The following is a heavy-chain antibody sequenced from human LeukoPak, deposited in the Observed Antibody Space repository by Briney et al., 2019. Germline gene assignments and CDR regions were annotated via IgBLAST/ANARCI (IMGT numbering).Heavy chain of an antibody. CDR2: IYSGGST. Sequence: PGGSLRLSCAASGFTVSSNYMSWVRQAPGKGLQWVSVIYSGGSTYYADSVKGRFTISRDNSKNTLYLQMNSLRAEDTAVYYCAREMVRGVIDYWGQGTLVTVSP. CDR1: GFTVSSNY. D-gene: IGHD3-10*01. J-gene: IGHJ4*02. V-gene: IGHV3-53*01. CDR3: AREMVRGVIDY.